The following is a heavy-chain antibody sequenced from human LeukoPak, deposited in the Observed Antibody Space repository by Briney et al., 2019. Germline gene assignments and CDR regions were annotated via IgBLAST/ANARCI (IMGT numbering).Heavy chain of an antibody. CDR1: GGSFSGYY. CDR2: INHSGST. CDR3: ARGFRIHYYDSSGYYYFDY. J-gene: IGHJ4*02. Sequence: SETLSLTYAVYGGSFSGYYWSWIRQPPGKGLEWIGEINHSGSTNYNPSLKSRVTISVDTSKNQFSLKLSSVTAADTAVYYCARGFRIHYYDSSGYYYFDYWGQGTLVTVSS. D-gene: IGHD3-22*01. V-gene: IGHV4-34*01.